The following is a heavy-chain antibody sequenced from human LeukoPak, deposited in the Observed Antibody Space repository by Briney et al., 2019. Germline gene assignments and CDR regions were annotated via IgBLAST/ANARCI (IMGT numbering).Heavy chain of an antibody. D-gene: IGHD3-22*01. CDR1: GFSFSSYG. Sequence: PGGSLRLSCAASGFSFSSYGMSWVRQGPGKGLEWVSTITGSGGNTDYADSVKGRFTISRDNSKNTLYLQMHSLRAEDTVVYYCAVDWYDSSGYGTFDYWGQGTLVTVSS. CDR3: AVDWYDSSGYGTFDY. V-gene: IGHV3-23*01. CDR2: ITGSGGNT. J-gene: IGHJ4*02.